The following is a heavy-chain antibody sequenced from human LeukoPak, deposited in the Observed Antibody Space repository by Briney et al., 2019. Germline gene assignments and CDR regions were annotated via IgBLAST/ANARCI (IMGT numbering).Heavy chain of an antibody. CDR1: GFTFGDYA. Sequence: PGRSLRLSCTASGFTFGDYAMSWFRQAPGKGLEWVGFISSKAYGGTPEYAASVKGRFTISRDDSKSIAYLQMNSLKTEDTAVYYCSRGRSGTVTSAWGQGTLVTVSS. CDR3: SRGRSGTVTSA. J-gene: IGHJ4*02. V-gene: IGHV3-49*03. D-gene: IGHD4-17*01. CDR2: ISSKAYGGTP.